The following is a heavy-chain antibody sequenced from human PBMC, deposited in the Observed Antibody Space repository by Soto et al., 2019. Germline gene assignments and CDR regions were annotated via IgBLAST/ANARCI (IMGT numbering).Heavy chain of an antibody. J-gene: IGHJ4*02. V-gene: IGHV3-48*02. CDR3: ARGVMGYDSSGYHN. Sequence: EVQLVESGGGLVQPGGSLRLSCAAPGFTFSSYSMNWVRQAPGKGLEWVSYISSSSSTIYYADSVKGRFTISRDNAKNSLYLQMNSLRDEDTAVYYCARGVMGYDSSGYHNWGQGTLVTVSS. D-gene: IGHD3-22*01. CDR2: ISSSSSTI. CDR1: GFTFSSYS.